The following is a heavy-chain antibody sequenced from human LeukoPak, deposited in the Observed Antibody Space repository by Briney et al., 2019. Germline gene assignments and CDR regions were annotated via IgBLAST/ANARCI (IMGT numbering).Heavy chain of an antibody. D-gene: IGHD5-12*01. CDR3: ARQGYSGYDYYYYYMDV. V-gene: IGHV5-51*01. J-gene: IGHJ6*03. CDR2: IYPGDSDT. CDR1: GYSFTSYW. Sequence: PGESLKISCKGSGYSFTSYWIGWVRQMPGKGLEWMGIIYPGDSDTRYSPSFQGQVTISADKSISTAYPQWSSLKASDTAMYYCARQGYSGYDYYYYYMDVWGKGTTVTVSS.